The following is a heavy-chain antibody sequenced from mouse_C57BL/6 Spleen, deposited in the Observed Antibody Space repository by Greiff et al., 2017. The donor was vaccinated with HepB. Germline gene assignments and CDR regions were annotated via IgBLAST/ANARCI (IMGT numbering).Heavy chain of an antibody. J-gene: IGHJ2*01. V-gene: IGHV1-66*01. CDR1: GYSFTSYY. D-gene: IGHD2-10*01. CDR3: ASPLLPHYFDY. Sequence: QVQLQQSGPELVKPGASVKISCKASGYSFTSYYIHWVKQRPGQGLEWIGWIYPGSGNTKYNEKFKGKATLTADTSSSTAYMQLSSLTSEDSAVYYCASPLLPHYFDYWGQGTTLTVSS. CDR2: IYPGSGNT.